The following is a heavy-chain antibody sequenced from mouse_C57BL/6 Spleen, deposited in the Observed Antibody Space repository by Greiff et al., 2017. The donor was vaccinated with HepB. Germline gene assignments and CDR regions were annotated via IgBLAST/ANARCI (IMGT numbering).Heavy chain of an antibody. CDR2: IDPSDSYT. CDR3: ARKTAQAYSDYYAMDY. Sequence: QVQLKQPGAELVKPGASVKLSCKASGYTFTSYWMQWVKQRPGQGLEWIGEIDPSDSYTNYNQKFKGKATLTVDTSSSTAYMQLSSLTSEDSAVYYCARKTAQAYSDYYAMDYWGQGTSVTVSS. V-gene: IGHV1-50*01. J-gene: IGHJ4*01. D-gene: IGHD3-2*02. CDR1: GYTFTSYW.